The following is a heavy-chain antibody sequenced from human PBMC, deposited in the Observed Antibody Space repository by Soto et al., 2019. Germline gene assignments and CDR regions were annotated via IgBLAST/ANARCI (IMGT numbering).Heavy chain of an antibody. CDR1: GFTFGTTD. CDR2: IDGSGGIT. CDR3: VKYSGWFNT. J-gene: IGHJ5*02. Sequence: PRGSLRLSCAASGFTFGTTDMSWVRQAPGEGLEWVSTIDGSGGITDYGGSVKGRFTISRDNSRNTVYLQMNSLRGDDTALYYGVKYSGWFNTGGQGALVTGFS. V-gene: IGHV3-23*01. D-gene: IGHD3-10*01.